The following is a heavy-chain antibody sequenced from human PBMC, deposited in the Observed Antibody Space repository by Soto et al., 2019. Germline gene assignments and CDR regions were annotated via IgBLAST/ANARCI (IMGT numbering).Heavy chain of an antibody. V-gene: IGHV1-8*01. Sequence: ASVKVSCKASGYTFTSYDINWVRQATGQGLEWMGWINPNSGNTGYVQKFQGRVTMTRNTSINTAYMELNSLRSEDTAVYYCARGFTSGVSSGWFDPGGKGTLVTVPS. D-gene: IGHD3-10*01. CDR2: INPNSGNT. J-gene: IGHJ5*02. CDR3: ARGFTSGVSSGWFDP. CDR1: GYTFTSYD.